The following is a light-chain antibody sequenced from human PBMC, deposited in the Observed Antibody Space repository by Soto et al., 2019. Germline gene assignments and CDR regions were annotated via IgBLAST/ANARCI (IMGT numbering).Light chain of an antibody. J-gene: IGKJ4*02. Sequence: EILMTQSPATLSVSPGERVILSCRASQSVGSTLAWYQQKPGQAPRLLIRGASTRATGVPARFSGSGSGTEFTRTISSLQSGDYAVYYCQQYSTSLTFGGGTTLELK. CDR3: QQYSTSLT. V-gene: IGKV3D-15*01. CDR2: GAS. CDR1: QSVGST.